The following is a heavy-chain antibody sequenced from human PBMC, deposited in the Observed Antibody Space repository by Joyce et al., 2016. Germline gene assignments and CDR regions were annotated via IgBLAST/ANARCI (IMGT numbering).Heavy chain of an antibody. CDR2: INDSGST. J-gene: IGHJ3*02. V-gene: IGHV4-39*01. D-gene: IGHD3-22*01. CDR3: ARHYYDSSGDAFDI. CDR1: GDSVSNKNYY. Sequence: QLHLLESGPGLLKPSETLSLTCTVSGDSVSNKNYYWGWFRQPPGRGLEWIGSINDSGSTYYNPSLKSRVTISVDTSNNQFSLSLTSVIAADTAVYFCARHYYDSSGDAFDIWGPGTTVTVSS.